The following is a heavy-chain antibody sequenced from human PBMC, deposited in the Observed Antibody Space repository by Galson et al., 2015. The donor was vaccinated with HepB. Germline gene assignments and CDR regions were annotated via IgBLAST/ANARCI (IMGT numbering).Heavy chain of an antibody. V-gene: IGHV3-7*03. J-gene: IGHJ4*02. D-gene: IGHD6-19*01. CDR3: ATDVKAVAAYDY. Sequence: SLRLSCAASGFTFSSYWMAWVRQAPGKGLEWVANIKQDGSEKYCMDAVKGRFTISRDNAKDSLYLQMNSLRADDTAVYYCATDVKAVAAYDYWGQGTLVTVSS. CDR2: IKQDGSEK. CDR1: GFTFSSYW.